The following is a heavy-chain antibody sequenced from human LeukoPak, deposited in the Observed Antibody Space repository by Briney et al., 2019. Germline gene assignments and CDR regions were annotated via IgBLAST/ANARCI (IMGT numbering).Heavy chain of an antibody. J-gene: IGHJ4*02. Sequence: SETLSLTCTVSGGSISSYYWSWIWQPPGKGLEWIGYIYYSGSTNYNPSLKSRVTISVDTSKNQFSLKLSSVTAADTAVYYCARDTPYSSGYYFDYWGQGTLVTVSS. CDR3: ARDTPYSSGYYFDY. D-gene: IGHD6-19*01. V-gene: IGHV4-59*01. CDR2: IYYSGST. CDR1: GGSISSYY.